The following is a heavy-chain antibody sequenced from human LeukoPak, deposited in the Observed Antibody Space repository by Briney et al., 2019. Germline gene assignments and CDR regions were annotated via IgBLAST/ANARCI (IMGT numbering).Heavy chain of an antibody. CDR3: AREYIVVVPAAIRWFDP. V-gene: IGHV1-46*01. D-gene: IGHD2-2*01. CDR2: INPSGGST. CDR1: GYTFTSYY. J-gene: IGHJ5*02. Sequence: ASVKVSCKASGYTFTSYYMHWVRQAPGQGLEWMGIINPSGGSTSYAQKFQGRVTMTRDTSTSTVYMELSSLRSEDTAVYYRAREYIVVVPAAIRWFDPWGQGTLVTVSS.